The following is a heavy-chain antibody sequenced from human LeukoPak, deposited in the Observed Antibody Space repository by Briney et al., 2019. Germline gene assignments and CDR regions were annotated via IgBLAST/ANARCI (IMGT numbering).Heavy chain of an antibody. V-gene: IGHV4-4*07. Sequence: PSETLSLTCTVSGGSISSYYWSWIREPAGKGLEWIGRIYTSGSTNYNPSLKSRVTMSVDTSKEQFSLKLSSVTAADTAVYYCARDRRGYSGYEGPRYFDYWGQGTLVTVSS. CDR2: IYTSGST. CDR1: GGSISSYY. D-gene: IGHD5-12*01. CDR3: ARDRRGYSGYEGPRYFDY. J-gene: IGHJ4*02.